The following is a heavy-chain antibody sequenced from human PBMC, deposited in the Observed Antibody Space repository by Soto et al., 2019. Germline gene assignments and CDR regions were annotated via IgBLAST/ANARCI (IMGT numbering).Heavy chain of an antibody. V-gene: IGHV1-3*01. D-gene: IGHD2-15*01. CDR1: GYTFSNYA. CDR3: AKGGKIAVVVADYGMDV. J-gene: IGHJ6*02. CDR2: INAGNGNT. Sequence: ASVKVSCKASGYTFSNYAMHWVRQAPGQRLEWMGWINAGNGNTKYSQKFQDRVTITRDTSASTAYMELSSLRSEDTAVYYCAKGGKIAVVVADYGMDVWGQGTTVTVSS.